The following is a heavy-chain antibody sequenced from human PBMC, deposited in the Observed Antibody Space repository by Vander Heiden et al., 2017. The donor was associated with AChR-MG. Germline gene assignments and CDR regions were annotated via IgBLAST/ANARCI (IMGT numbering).Heavy chain of an antibody. V-gene: IGHV4-39*01. CDR2: IYYSGST. CDR3: ARGGIVGATVYYYGMDV. D-gene: IGHD1-26*01. J-gene: IGHJ6*02. CDR1: GGSISSSSYY. Sequence: QLQLQESGPRLVKPSETLSLTCTVSGGSISSSSYYWGWIRQPPGKGLEWIGSIYYSGSTYYNPSLKSRVTISVDTSKNQFSLKLSSVTAADTAVYYCARGGIVGATVYYYGMDVWGQGTTVTVSS.